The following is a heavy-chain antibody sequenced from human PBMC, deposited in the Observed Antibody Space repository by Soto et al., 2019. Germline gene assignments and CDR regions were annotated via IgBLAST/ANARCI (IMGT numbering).Heavy chain of an antibody. CDR2: IIPIFGTA. Sequence: AVKVSCKASGGTFSSYAISWVRQAPGQGLEWMGGIIPIFGTANYAQKFQGRVTITADESTSTAYMELSSLRSEDTAVYYCARALDIVVVVAATPGRRMDVWGQGTTVTVYS. J-gene: IGHJ6*02. V-gene: IGHV1-69*13. CDR3: ARALDIVVVVAATPGRRMDV. D-gene: IGHD2-15*01. CDR1: GGTFSSYA.